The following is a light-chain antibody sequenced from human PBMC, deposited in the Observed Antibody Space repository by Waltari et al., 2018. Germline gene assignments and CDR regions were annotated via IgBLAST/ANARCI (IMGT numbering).Light chain of an antibody. Sequence: DIVMTQSPDSLSLSLGDRATINSKSSQTILYNSNNKNYLSWYQQKQGQPPKLLIYWASTRDSGVPDRFSGSGSGTDFALAISSLQAEDVAVYYCQQYYSGLTFGGGTRVEIK. V-gene: IGKV4-1*01. CDR1: QTILYNSNNKNY. J-gene: IGKJ4*01. CDR3: QQYYSGLT. CDR2: WAS.